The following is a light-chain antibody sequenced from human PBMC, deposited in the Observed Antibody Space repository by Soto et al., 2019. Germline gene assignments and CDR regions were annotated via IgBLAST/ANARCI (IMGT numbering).Light chain of an antibody. CDR3: QQYNNLPPT. CDR1: QRISTN. Sequence: DIEMTQSPPILSVSPGEGATLSCRASQRISTNLAWYQHIPGQAPRLLIVSSSRRPTDVPARFSGSGSGTDFTLTISSLQSEYSAFYYCQQYNNLPPTFGQGTKVEVK. V-gene: IGKV3-15*01. CDR2: SSS. J-gene: IGKJ1*01.